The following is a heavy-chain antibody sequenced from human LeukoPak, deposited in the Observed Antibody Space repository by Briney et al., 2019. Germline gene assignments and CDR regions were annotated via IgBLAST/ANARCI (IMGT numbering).Heavy chain of an antibody. V-gene: IGHV3-64*04. CDR1: GFTLSSFA. CDR2: ISSNGEST. Sequence: GGSLRLSCSASGFTLSSFAMHWVRQAPGKGLGYISSISSNGESTYYADSVKGRFTISRDNARNSLYLQMNSLRADDTAVYFCARDTYSTSLDAFDIWGQGTMVTVSS. J-gene: IGHJ3*02. CDR3: ARDTYSTSLDAFDI. D-gene: IGHD6-13*01.